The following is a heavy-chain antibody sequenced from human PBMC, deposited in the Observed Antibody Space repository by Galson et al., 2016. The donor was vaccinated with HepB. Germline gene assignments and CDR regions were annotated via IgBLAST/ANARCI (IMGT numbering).Heavy chain of an antibody. J-gene: IGHJ4*02. CDR3: ARDLEYSSSPDY. Sequence: SVKVSCKASGYTFASYGITWVRQAPGQGLEWVGWISAYNGNTTYAQMLQGRVTMTTDTSTSTAYVELRNLRSDDTAVYYCARDLEYSSSPDYWGQGTLVTVSS. CDR2: ISAYNGNT. CDR1: GYTFASYG. V-gene: IGHV1-18*04. D-gene: IGHD6-13*01.